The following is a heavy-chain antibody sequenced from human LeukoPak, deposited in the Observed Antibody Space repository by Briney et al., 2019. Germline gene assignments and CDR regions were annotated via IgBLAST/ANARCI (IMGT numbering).Heavy chain of an antibody. Sequence: GGSLRLSCAASGFTFSSYSMNWVRQAPGKGLGWLSSISSSNTYIYYADSVKGRFTISRGNAKNSLYLQMNSLRAKDTAVYYCARLTTTVATPFDSWGQGTLVTVSS. J-gene: IGHJ4*02. CDR3: ARLTTTVATPFDS. CDR1: GFTFSSYS. V-gene: IGHV3-21*01. D-gene: IGHD4-17*01. CDR2: ISSSNTYI.